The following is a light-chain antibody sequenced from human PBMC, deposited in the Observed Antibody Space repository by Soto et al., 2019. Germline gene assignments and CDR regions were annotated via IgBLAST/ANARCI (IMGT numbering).Light chain of an antibody. V-gene: IGKV1-39*01. CDR3: QHTYST. CDR1: QSISNY. CDR2: AAS. Sequence: DIQMAQSPSSLSASVGDRVTITCRASQSISNYLNWYQLKSGEVPKLLIYAASRLHSGVPSRFSGSGSGTDFTLTISSLQPEDFATYYCQHTYSTFGQGTKVELK. J-gene: IGKJ1*01.